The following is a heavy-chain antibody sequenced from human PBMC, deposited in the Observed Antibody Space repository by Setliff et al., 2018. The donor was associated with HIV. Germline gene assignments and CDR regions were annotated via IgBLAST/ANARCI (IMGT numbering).Heavy chain of an antibody. D-gene: IGHD2-8*01. CDR1: GFTFSSYE. V-gene: IGHV3-48*01. CDR3: ARTPYCTNGLCYRYYFDY. CDR2: ISSSSSTI. Sequence: GGSLRLSCAASGFTFSSYEMNWVRQAPGKGLEWVSYISSSSSTISYADSVKVRFTISRDNAKSSLYLQMNSLRAEDTAVYYCARTPYCTNGLCYRYYFDYWGQGTLVTVSS. J-gene: IGHJ4*02.